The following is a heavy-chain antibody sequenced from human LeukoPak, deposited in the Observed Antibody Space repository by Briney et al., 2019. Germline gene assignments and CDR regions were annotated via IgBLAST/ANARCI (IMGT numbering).Heavy chain of an antibody. J-gene: IGHJ4*02. CDR1: GFSVSNNY. CDR2: IYSCGGT. V-gene: IGHV3-53*01. Sequence: PGGSLSLSCAASGFSVSNNYMSWVRQAPGKGLEWVSVIYSCGGTYYADSVKGRFTTSRDISKNTLYLQMNSLRDEDTAVYYCARESGKFDYWGQGTLVGVSS. CDR3: ARESGKFDY.